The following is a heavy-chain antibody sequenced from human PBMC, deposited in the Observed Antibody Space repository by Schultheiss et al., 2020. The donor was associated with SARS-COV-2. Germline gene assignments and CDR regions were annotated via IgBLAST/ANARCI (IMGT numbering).Heavy chain of an antibody. Sequence: SVKVSCKASAYIFTTYDTHWVRQAPGQRLEWMGGIIPIFGTVNYAQKFQGRVTITADESTSTAYMELRSLRSEDTAVYYCARGGPRYSSSWYVFDQWGQGTLVTVSS. CDR2: IIPIFGTV. CDR3: ARGGPRYSSSWYVFDQ. D-gene: IGHD6-13*01. V-gene: IGHV1-69*13. J-gene: IGHJ4*02. CDR1: AYIFTTYD.